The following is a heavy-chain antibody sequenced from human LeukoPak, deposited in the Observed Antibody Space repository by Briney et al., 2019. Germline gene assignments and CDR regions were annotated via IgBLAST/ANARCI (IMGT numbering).Heavy chain of an antibody. CDR1: GYTFTGYY. CDR2: INPNSGGT. Sequence: ASVKVSCKASGYTFTGYYMHWVRQAPGQGLGWMGWINPNSGGTNYAQKFQGRVTMTRDTSISTAYMELSRLRSDDTAVYYCARGPSSGWSNFPHNWGQGTLVTVSS. CDR3: ARGPSSGWSNFPHN. V-gene: IGHV1-2*02. J-gene: IGHJ4*02. D-gene: IGHD6-19*01.